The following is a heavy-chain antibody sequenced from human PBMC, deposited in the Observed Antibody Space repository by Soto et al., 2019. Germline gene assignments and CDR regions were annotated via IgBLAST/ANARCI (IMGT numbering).Heavy chain of an antibody. CDR2: IYSGGST. D-gene: IGHD6-13*01. CDR1: GFTVSSNY. V-gene: IGHV3-66*04. J-gene: IGHJ4*02. Sequence: EVQLVESGGGLVQPGGSLRLFCAASGFTVSSNYMSWVRQAPGKGLEWVSVIYSGGSTYYADAVMGRLTIFSDNSKNTPYLQMNSQRAEDTAVYYCARLTLTIAAAGGGYFYYWGQGTLVTVSS. CDR3: ARLTLTIAAAGGGYFYY.